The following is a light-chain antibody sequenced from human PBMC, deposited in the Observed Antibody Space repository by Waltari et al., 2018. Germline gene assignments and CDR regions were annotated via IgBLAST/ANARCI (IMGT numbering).Light chain of an antibody. J-gene: IGLJ3*02. CDR2: RDN. V-gene: IGLV1-47*01. CDR1: NSNIGSNS. CDR3: ATWDNSLSGRV. Sequence: QSVLTQPPSASGTPGQRVTISCSGSNSNIGSNSIYWYQQFPGTAPKLLICRDNQRPSGVPDRFSGSKSGTSASLVISGLRSEDDADYYCATWDNSLSGRVFGGGTRVTVL.